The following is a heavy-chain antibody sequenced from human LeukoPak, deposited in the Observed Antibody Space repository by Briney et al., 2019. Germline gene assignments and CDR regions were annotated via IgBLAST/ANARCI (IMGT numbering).Heavy chain of an antibody. J-gene: IGHJ4*02. V-gene: IGHV4-30-4*01. CDR3: ASGVVVVAVDY. CDR1: GGSISSGDYY. Sequence: SETLSLTCTVSGGSISSGDYYWSWIRQPPGKGLEWIGYIYYSGSTYYNPSLKSRVTVSVDTSKNQFSLKLSSVTAADTAVYYCASGVVVVAVDYWGQGTLVTVSS. D-gene: IGHD2-15*01. CDR2: IYYSGST.